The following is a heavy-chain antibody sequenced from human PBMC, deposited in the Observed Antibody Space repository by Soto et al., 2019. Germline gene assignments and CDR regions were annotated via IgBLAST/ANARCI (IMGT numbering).Heavy chain of an antibody. V-gene: IGHV1-58*01. CDR3: AALPGGPVDIVATIDY. J-gene: IGHJ4*02. CDR2: IVVGSGNT. Sequence: VKVSSKASGFTFNSPAVLGVLQARGQRQESIGWIVVGSGNTNYAQKFQERVTITRDMFTSTAYMELSCLRSEDTAVSYCAALPGGPVDIVATIDYWGQGTLVTVSS. CDR1: GFTFNSPA. D-gene: IGHD5-12*01.